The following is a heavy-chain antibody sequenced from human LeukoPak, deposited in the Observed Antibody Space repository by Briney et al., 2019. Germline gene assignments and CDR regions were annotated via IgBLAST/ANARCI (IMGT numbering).Heavy chain of an antibody. Sequence: GGSLRLSCAASGFTFSSYGMSWVRQAPGKGLEWVSGISDSGGSTYYADSVKGRFTISRDNSKNTLYLQMNSLRVEDTAVYYCGKGISSSGYYPFDYWGQGTLVTVSS. CDR2: ISDSGGST. J-gene: IGHJ4*02. D-gene: IGHD3-22*01. CDR3: GKGISSSGYYPFDY. CDR1: GFTFSSYG. V-gene: IGHV3-23*01.